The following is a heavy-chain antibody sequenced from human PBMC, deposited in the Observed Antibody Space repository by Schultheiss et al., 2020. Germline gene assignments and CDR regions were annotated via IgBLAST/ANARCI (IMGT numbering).Heavy chain of an antibody. Sequence: SETLSLTCTVSGGSIRSNSYYWGWIRQPPGKGLEWIGTIHYSGISHYNPSLESRVGMSVDTAKNQISLNLMSVTAADTAVYYCARLVLDGDSSGSGYWGQGTLVTVSS. J-gene: IGHJ4*02. V-gene: IGHV4-39*07. CDR3: ARLVLDGDSSGSGY. CDR1: GGSIRSNSYY. CDR2: IHYSGIS. D-gene: IGHD3-22*01.